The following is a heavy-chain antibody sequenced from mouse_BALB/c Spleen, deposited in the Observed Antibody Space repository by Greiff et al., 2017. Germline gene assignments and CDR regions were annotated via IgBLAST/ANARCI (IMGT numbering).Heavy chain of an antibody. CDR3: ARQGGNYAWFAY. CDR2: ISSGGSYT. J-gene: IGHJ3*01. D-gene: IGHD2-1*01. V-gene: IGHV5-6*01. CDR1: GFTFSSYG. Sequence: EVQLVESGGDLVKPGGSLKLSCAASGFTFSSYGMSWVRQTPDKRLEWVATISSGGSYTYYPDSVKGRFTISRDNAKNTLYLQMSSQKSEDTAMYYCARQGGNYAWFAYWGQGTLVTDSA.